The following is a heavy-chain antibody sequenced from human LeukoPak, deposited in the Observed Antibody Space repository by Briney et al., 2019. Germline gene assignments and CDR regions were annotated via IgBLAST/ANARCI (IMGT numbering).Heavy chain of an antibody. CDR3: ARGLSIELYYYYYYMDV. CDR1: GGSISSSSYY. Sequence: SETLSLTCTVSGGSISSSSYYWGWIRQPPGKGLEWIGSIYYSGSTYYNPSLKSRVTISVDTSKNQFSLKLTSVTAADTAVYYCARGLSIELYYYYYYMDVWGKGTTVTVSS. J-gene: IGHJ6*03. V-gene: IGHV4-39*07. D-gene: IGHD2/OR15-2a*01. CDR2: IYYSGST.